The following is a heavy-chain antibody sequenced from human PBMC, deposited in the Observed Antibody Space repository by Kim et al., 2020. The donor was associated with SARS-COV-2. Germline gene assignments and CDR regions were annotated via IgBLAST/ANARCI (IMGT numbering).Heavy chain of an antibody. Sequence: TDYAAPVKGRFTISRDDSKNRLYLQMNSLKTEDTAVYYCTTQIKIAAADYWGQGTLVTVSS. J-gene: IGHJ4*02. CDR3: TTQIKIAAADY. CDR2: T. V-gene: IGHV3-15*01. D-gene: IGHD6-13*01.